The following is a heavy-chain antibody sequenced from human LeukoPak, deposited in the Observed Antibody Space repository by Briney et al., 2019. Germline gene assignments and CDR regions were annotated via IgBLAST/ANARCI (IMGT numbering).Heavy chain of an antibody. V-gene: IGHV3-33*05. CDR2: ILYDEK. CDR3: ARYCSGGCYSGVDY. J-gene: IGHJ4*02. Sequence: PGRSLRLSCAASGFTFSSFGMHWVRQAPGRGLEWVALILYDEKYYADSVKGRFTISRDNSKNILYLQMDSLRVEDTAVYCCARYCSGGCYSGVDYWGQGTLVTVPS. D-gene: IGHD2-15*01. CDR1: GFTFSSFG.